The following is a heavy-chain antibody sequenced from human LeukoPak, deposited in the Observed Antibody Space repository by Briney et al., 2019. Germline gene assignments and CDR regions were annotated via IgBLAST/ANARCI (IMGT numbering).Heavy chain of an antibody. CDR1: GFTFDDYA. V-gene: IGHV3-9*01. CDR2: ISWNSGSI. J-gene: IGHJ4*02. D-gene: IGHD3-22*01. CDR3: AKDRGYYYDSSAADY. Sequence: GGSLRLSCAASGFTFDDYAMHWVRHAPGKGLEWVSGISWNSGSIGYADSVKGRFTISRDNAKTSLYLQMNSLRAEDTALYYCAKDRGYYYDSSAADYWGQGTLVTVSS.